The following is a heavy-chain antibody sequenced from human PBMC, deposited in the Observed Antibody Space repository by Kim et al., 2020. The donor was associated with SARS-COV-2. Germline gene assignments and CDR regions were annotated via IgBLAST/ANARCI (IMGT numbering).Heavy chain of an antibody. CDR2: MNPNNGAT. D-gene: IGHD2-8*01. CDR3: ARDSRQAGFWCNMVNYYM. CDR1: GYTFSDYY. V-gene: IGHV1-2*06. J-gene: IGHJ6*03. Sequence: ASVKVSCKASGYTFSDYYLHWVRQAPGQGPEWMGRMNPNNGATRYVEKFQGRVTMTRDTSISTAYMELNRLRSDDTAVYYCARDSRQAGFWCNMVNYYM.